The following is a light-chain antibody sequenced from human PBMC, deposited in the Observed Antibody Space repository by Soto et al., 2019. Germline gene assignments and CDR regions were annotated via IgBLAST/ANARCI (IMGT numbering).Light chain of an antibody. CDR2: GNS. CDR1: SSNIGAGYD. J-gene: IGLJ2*01. Sequence: QPVLTQPPSVSGAPGQRVTISCTGSSSNIGAGYDVHWYQQLPGTAPKLLMYGNSNRPSGVPDRFSGSKSGTSASLAITKLQAEDEADYSCQSYDSSLSVVFGGGTKVTVL. CDR3: QSYDSSLSVV. V-gene: IGLV1-40*01.